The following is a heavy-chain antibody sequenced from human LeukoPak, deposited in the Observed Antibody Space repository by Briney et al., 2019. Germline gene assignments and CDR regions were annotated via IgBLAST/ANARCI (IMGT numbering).Heavy chain of an antibody. V-gene: IGHV3-23*01. CDR3: AKDPRELPTLYPKG. J-gene: IGHJ4*02. CDR2: ISGSGGST. CDR1: GFTFSSYA. D-gene: IGHD1-26*01. Sequence: GGSLRLSCAASGFTFSSYAMSWVRQAPGKGLEWVSAISGSGGSTYYADSVKGRFTISRDNSKNTLYLQMNSLRAEDTAVYYCAKDPRELPTLYPKGWGQGTLVTVSS.